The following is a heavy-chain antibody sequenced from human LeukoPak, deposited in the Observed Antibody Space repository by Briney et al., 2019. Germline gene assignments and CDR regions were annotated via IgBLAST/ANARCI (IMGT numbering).Heavy chain of an antibody. V-gene: IGHV4-39*01. CDR3: AKWTEGGAFDS. J-gene: IGHJ3*01. Sequence: KPSETLSLTCTVSGGSISSSSYNWGWIRQAPGKGLEWIGSIDNSGSTYYNPSLKSRVTISVDTSKDQLSLKVNSVTAADTAVYYCAKWTEGGAFDSWGQGTMLIVSS. D-gene: IGHD1-26*01. CDR2: IDNSGST. CDR1: GGSISSSSYN.